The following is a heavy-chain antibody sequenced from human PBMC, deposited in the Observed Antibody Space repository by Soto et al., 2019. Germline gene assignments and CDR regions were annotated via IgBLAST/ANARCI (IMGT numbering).Heavy chain of an antibody. CDR3: ARGGKIGSSWDSEYFQY. CDR1: GYTFTGYY. CDR2: INPNSGGT. Sequence: ASVNVSCKSSGYTFTGYYIHWVRQAPGQGLEWMGWINPNSGGTSYAQKFQGRVTMTRDTSISTAYMELSRLRSDDTAVYYCARGGKIGSSWDSEYFQYWGQGTLVTVSS. J-gene: IGHJ1*01. V-gene: IGHV1-2*02. D-gene: IGHD6-13*01.